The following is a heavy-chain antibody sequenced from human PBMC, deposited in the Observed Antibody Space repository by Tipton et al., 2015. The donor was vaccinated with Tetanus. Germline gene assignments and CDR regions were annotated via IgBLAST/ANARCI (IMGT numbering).Heavy chain of an antibody. V-gene: IGHV4-39*02. Sequence: TLSLTCTVSGGSISSPDHYWTWIRQPPGKALEWIGNMHSFGGSYSNPSLKSRVTIAVDTSQNLFSLRLTSVTAADTAVYYCARHLYGYWFDPWGQGALVTVSS. CDR1: GGSISSPDHY. J-gene: IGHJ5*02. D-gene: IGHD3-10*01. CDR2: MHSFGGS. CDR3: ARHLYGYWFDP.